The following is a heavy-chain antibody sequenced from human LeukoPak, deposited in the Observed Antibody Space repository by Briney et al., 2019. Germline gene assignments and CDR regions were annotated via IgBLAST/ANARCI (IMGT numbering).Heavy chain of an antibody. V-gene: IGHV3-23*01. Sequence: GGSLRVSCAASGFTFSSYAMSWVRQAPGKGLEWVSAISGSGGSTYYADSVKGRFTISRDNSKNTLYLQLNSLRAEDTAVYYCAKSTSPLYYYYGMDVWGQGTTVTVSS. CDR3: AKSTSPLYYYYGMDV. J-gene: IGHJ6*02. D-gene: IGHD2-2*01. CDR1: GFTFSSYA. CDR2: ISGSGGST.